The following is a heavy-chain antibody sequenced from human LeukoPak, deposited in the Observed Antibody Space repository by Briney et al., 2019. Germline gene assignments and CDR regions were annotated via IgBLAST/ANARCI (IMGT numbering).Heavy chain of an antibody. CDR3: ARDASSGFLSYSDY. CDR2: ISNTGRTI. J-gene: IGHJ4*02. CDR1: GFSFSSYE. V-gene: IGHV3-48*03. Sequence: GGSLRLSCAASGFSFSSYEMNWVRQPPGKGLEWLSYISNTGRTIYYADSLGGRFTISRDNAKNSLYLQVNSLRAEDTAIYYCARDASSGFLSYSDYWGLGTLVTVSS. D-gene: IGHD6-19*01.